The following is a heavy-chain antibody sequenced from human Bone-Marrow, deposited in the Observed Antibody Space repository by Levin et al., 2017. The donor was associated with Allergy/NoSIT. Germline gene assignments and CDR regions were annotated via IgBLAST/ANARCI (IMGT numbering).Heavy chain of an antibody. CDR1: GGSFTSYY. J-gene: IGHJ4*02. CDR2: IYHSGST. D-gene: IGHD6-13*01. Sequence: GSLILSCTVSGGSFTSYYRSWIRQPPGKGLEWIGFIYHSGSTNYNPSLKSRVTISVDTSKNQFSLKLNSVTAADTAVYYCARGGIVVAARFFDYWGQGTLVTVSS. CDR3: ARGGIVVAARFFDY. V-gene: IGHV4-59*01.